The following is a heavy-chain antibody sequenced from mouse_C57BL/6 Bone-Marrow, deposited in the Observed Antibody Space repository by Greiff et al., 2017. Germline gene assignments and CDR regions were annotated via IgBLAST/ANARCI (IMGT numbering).Heavy chain of an antibody. CDR1: GYTFTNYW. CDR2: IYPGGGYT. D-gene: IGHD1-1*01. CDR3: ARSPPYCYGSSYGWYFDV. J-gene: IGHJ1*03. V-gene: IGHV1-63*01. Sequence: VQLQQSGAELVRPGTSVKMSCKASGYTFTNYWIGWAKQRPGHGLEWIGDIYPGGGYTNYNEKFKGKATLTAAKSSSTAYMQFSSLTSEDSAIYYCARSPPYCYGSSYGWYFDVWGTGTTVTVSS.